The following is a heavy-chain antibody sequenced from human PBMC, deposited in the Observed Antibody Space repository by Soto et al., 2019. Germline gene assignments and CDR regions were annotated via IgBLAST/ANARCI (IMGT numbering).Heavy chain of an antibody. CDR1: GGTFNNYA. Sequence: QVQLVQSGAEVKKPGSSVKVSCKASGGTFNNYAISWVRQAPGQGLEWMAGIIPIFGIPNYAQKFQGRLTISADKSTSTAYMELVRLTSEDTAVYYCARAADGHNYNWFDPWGQGTLVTVSS. D-gene: IGHD2-21*01. V-gene: IGHV1-69*17. J-gene: IGHJ5*02. CDR3: ARAADGHNYNWFDP. CDR2: IIPIFGIP.